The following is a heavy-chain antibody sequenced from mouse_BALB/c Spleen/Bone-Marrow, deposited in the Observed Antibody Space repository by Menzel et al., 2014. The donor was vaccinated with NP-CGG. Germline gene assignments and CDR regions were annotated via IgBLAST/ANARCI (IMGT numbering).Heavy chain of an antibody. CDR3: ARERYDYDWKDY. V-gene: IGHV1S81*02. CDR2: INPSNGRT. D-gene: IGHD2-4*01. J-gene: IGHJ2*01. Sequence: VQLQQSGAELVKPGASAKLSCKASGYTFTSYWMHWVKQRPGQGLEWIGEINPSNGRTNYNEKFKSKATLTVDKSSSTAYMQLSSLTSEDSAVYYCARERYDYDWKDYWGQGTTLTVSS. CDR1: GYTFTSYW.